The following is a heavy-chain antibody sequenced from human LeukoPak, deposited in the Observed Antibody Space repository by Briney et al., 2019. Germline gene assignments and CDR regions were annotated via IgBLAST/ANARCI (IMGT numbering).Heavy chain of an antibody. Sequence: GSLRLSCAASGFTFSSYGMSWVRPAPGKGLEWVSAISGSGGSTYYADSVKGRFTISRDNSKNTLYLQMNSLRAEDTAVYYCAKGLRGVVSYFDYWGQGTLVTVSS. CDR2: ISGSGGST. J-gene: IGHJ4*02. CDR3: AKGLRGVVSYFDY. CDR1: GFTFSSYG. D-gene: IGHD3-10*01. V-gene: IGHV3-23*01.